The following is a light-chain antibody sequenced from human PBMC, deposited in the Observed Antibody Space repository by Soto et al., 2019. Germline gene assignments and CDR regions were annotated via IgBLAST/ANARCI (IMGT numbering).Light chain of an antibody. CDR1: QSVSSY. CDR3: QQRSSWPLT. J-gene: IGKJ4*01. V-gene: IGKV3-11*01. Sequence: EIVLTQSPATLSSSPGERATLSCRASQSVSSYLAWYQHKPGQSPRLLIYGATNRATGVPARFSGSGSGTDFTLTSSNLEPEDFAVYYCQQRSSWPLTFGGGTKVEIK. CDR2: GAT.